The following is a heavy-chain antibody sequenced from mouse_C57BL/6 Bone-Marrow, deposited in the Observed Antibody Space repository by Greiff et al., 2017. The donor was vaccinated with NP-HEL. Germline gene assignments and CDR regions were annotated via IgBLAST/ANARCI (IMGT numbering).Heavy chain of an antibody. CDR1: GFSLSTSGMG. CDR2: IYWDDDK. V-gene: IGHV8-12*01. J-gene: IGHJ1*03. Sequence: QVTLKESGPGILQSSQTLSLTCSFSGFSLSTSGMGVSWIRQPSGKGLEWLAHIYWDDDKRYNPSLKSRPTISKDTSSNQVFLKITSVDTADTATYYCAPLYYYGEEDWYFDVWGTGTTVTVSS. CDR3: APLYYYGEEDWYFDV. D-gene: IGHD1-1*01.